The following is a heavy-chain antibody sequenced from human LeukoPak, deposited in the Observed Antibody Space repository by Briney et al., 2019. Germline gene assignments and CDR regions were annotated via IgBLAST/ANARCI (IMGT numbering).Heavy chain of an antibody. Sequence: GGSPRLSCAASGFTFSSYWMHWVRQVPGKGLVWVSRINTDGSSTSYADSVKGRFTISRDNAKNTLYLQMNSLRAEDTAVYYCARDDYGGRGEFDYWGQGTLVTVSS. D-gene: IGHD4-23*01. CDR2: INTDGSST. J-gene: IGHJ4*02. V-gene: IGHV3-74*01. CDR1: GFTFSSYW. CDR3: ARDDYGGRGEFDY.